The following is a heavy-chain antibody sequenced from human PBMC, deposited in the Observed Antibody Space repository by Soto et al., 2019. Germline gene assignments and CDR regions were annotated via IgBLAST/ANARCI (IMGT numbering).Heavy chain of an antibody. CDR3: AADATAWQQMVPSDY. CDR2: IAVGSGYT. D-gene: IGHD2-8*01. Sequence: QMQLEQSGPEVKKPGTSVKVSCKASGFTFTSSAFQWVRQARGQRLEWIGGIAVGSGYTNYAQRFQDRVTLTRDMSTATPYMELSRLTSEDTAIYYCAADATAWQQMVPSDYWGQGTLVTVSS. J-gene: IGHJ4*02. CDR1: GFTFTSSA. V-gene: IGHV1-58*01.